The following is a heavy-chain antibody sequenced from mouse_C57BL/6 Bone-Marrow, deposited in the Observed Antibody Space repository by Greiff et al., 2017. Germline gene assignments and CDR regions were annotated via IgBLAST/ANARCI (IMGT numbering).Heavy chain of an antibody. CDR1: GFTFSSYA. V-gene: IGHV5-4*01. Sequence: EVKLVESGGGLVKPGGSLKLSCAASGFTFSSYAMSWVRQTPEKRLEWVATISDGGSYTYYPDNVKGRFTISRDNAKNNRDLQMSHLKSEDTAMYYCAREGIYYDYDGGYYYAMDYWGQGTSVTVSS. CDR2: ISDGGSYT. D-gene: IGHD2-4*01. CDR3: AREGIYYDYDGGYYYAMDY. J-gene: IGHJ4*01.